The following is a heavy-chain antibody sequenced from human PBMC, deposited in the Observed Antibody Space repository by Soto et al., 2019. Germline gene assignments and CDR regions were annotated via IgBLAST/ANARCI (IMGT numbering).Heavy chain of an antibody. Sequence: QVQLQESGPVLVKPSQTLSLTCAVSGASISSVDYYWSWIRQPPGKGLEWIGYIYNSGATNYNPSLKSRINILVDTSKNQFSLGLSSVTAADTAVYFCAREVFDIFGNWFDPWGLGTLVTVSS. CDR1: GASISSVDYY. D-gene: IGHD3-3*01. J-gene: IGHJ5*02. CDR2: IYNSGAT. CDR3: AREVFDIFGNWFDP. V-gene: IGHV4-30-4*01.